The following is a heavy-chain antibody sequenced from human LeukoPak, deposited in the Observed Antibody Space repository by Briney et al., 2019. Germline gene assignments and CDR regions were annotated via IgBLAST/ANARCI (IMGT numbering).Heavy chain of an antibody. CDR2: ISWNSGSI. V-gene: IGHV3-9*01. J-gene: IGHJ4*02. Sequence: GGSLRLSCAASGFTFEDYAMHWVRQAPGKGLEWVSGISWNSGSIDYADSVKGRFTISRDNAKNSLYLQMNSLRPEDTDFYYCAKGTGRYWTFFDYWGQGTLVTVSS. CDR3: AKGTGRYWTFFDY. D-gene: IGHD1-26*01. CDR1: GFTFEDYA.